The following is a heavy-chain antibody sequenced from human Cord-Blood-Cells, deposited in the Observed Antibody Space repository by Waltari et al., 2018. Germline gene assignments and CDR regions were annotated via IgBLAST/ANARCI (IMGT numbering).Heavy chain of an antibody. CDR2: MNHSGST. CDR3: ARGRMGTSCYDY. D-gene: IGHD2-2*01. V-gene: IGHV4-34*01. CDR1: GGSFSGYY. Sequence: QVQLQQWGAGLLKPSETLSLTCAVYGGSFSGYYWSWIRQPPGKGLEWIGEMNHSGSTNYTPSLKSRVTISVDTSKNQFSRKLSSVTAADTAVYYCARGRMGTSCYDYWGQGTLVTVSS. J-gene: IGHJ4*02.